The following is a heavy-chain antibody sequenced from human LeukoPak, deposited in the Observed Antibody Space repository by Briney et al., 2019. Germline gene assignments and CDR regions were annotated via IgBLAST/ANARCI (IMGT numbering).Heavy chain of an antibody. CDR2: IFYAGST. J-gene: IGHJ5*01. D-gene: IGHD2-2*01. CDR1: GGSISSSSYY. V-gene: IGHV4-39*01. CDR3: ARSDGNVYAPFDS. Sequence: SETLSLTCTVSGGSISSSSYYWGWIRQPPGKGLEWIGNIFYAGSTYYNPSLKSRVTISVDTSKNQFSLNLRSVTAADTAVYYCARSDGNVYAPFDSWGQGTLVTVSS.